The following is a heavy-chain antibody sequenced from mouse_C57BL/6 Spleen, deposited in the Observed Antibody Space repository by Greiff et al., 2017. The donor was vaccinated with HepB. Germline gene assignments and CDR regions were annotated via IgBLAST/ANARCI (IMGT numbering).Heavy chain of an antibody. V-gene: IGHV1-50*01. CDR2: IDPSDSYT. CDR1: GYTFTSYW. D-gene: IGHD4-1*01. Sequence: QVQLQQPGAELVKPGASVKLSCKASGYTFTSYWMQWVKQRPGQGLEWIGEIDPSDSYTNYNQKFKGKATLTVDTSSSTAYMQLSSLTSEDSAVYYGAEGNKLELGDYWGQGTTLTVSS. J-gene: IGHJ2*01. CDR3: AEGNKLELGDY.